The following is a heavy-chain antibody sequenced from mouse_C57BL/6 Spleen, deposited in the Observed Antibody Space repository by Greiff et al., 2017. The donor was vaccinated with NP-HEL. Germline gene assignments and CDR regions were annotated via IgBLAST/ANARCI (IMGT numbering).Heavy chain of an antibody. Sequence: QVQLKQSGAELVRPGTSVKLSCKASGYTFTSYWMHWVKQRPGQGLEWIGVIDPSDSYTNYNQKFKGKATLTVDTSSSTAYMQLSSLTSEDSAVYYCAYYRDYFDYWGQGTTLTVSS. J-gene: IGHJ2*01. CDR1: GYTFTSYW. CDR2: IDPSDSYT. V-gene: IGHV1-59*01. D-gene: IGHD2-14*01. CDR3: AYYRDYFDY.